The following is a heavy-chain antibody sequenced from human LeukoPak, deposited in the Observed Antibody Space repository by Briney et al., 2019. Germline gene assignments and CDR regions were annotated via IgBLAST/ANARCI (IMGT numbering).Heavy chain of an antibody. V-gene: IGHV3-11*06. CDR1: GFTLSTYC. J-gene: IGHJ6*02. D-gene: IGHD1-1*01. CDR2: ITSGSSYT. Sequence: PGGSLRLSCAASGFTLSTYCMSWVRQAPGKGLEWVSTITSGSSYTNYGDSVKGRFTISRDNAKDSLYLQMNSLRADDTAVYYCASGRGRRMDVWGQGTTVTVSS. CDR3: ASGRGRRMDV.